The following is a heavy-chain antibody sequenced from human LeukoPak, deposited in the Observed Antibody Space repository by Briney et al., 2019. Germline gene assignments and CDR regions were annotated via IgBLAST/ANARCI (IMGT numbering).Heavy chain of an antibody. V-gene: IGHV4-34*01. Sequence: KSSETLSLTCAVYGGSFSGYYWSWIRQPPGKGLEWIGEINHSGSTNYNPSLKSRVTISVDTSKNHFSLKMSSVTAADTAVYYCARSSGTGTFSYWGQGTLVTVSS. CDR2: INHSGST. J-gene: IGHJ4*02. CDR1: GGSFSGYY. D-gene: IGHD6-25*01. CDR3: ARSSGTGTFSY.